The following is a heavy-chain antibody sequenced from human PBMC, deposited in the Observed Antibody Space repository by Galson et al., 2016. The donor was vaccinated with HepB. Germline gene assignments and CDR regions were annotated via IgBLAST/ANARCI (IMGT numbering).Heavy chain of an antibody. Sequence: SLRLSCAASGFTFSSYGIHWVRQAPGKGLEWVSVIYRGGSTFYAASVKGRFTISRDNSKNTLNLQMNSLTVEDTAVYYCVREGYSSIWGQGTLVIVSS. J-gene: IGHJ4*02. D-gene: IGHD6-13*01. CDR1: GFTFSSYG. CDR3: VREGYSSI. V-gene: IGHV3-53*01. CDR2: IYRGGST.